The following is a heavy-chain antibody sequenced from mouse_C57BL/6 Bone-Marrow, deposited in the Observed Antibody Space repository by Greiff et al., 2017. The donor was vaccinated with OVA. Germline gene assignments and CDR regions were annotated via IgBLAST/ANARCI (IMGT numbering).Heavy chain of an antibody. CDR3: AYAYYSNRGFAY. Sequence: ESGPGLVKPSQSLSLTCSVTGYSITSGYYWNWIRQFPGNKLEWMGYISYDGSNNYNPSLKNRISITRDTSKNQFFLKLNSVTTEDTATYYCAYAYYSNRGFAYWGQGTLVTVSA. V-gene: IGHV3-6*01. CDR2: ISYDGSN. CDR1: GYSITSGYY. D-gene: IGHD2-5*01. J-gene: IGHJ3*01.